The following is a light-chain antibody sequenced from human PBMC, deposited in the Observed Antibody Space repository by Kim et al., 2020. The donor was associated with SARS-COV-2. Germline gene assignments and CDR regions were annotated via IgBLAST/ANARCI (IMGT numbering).Light chain of an antibody. J-gene: IGLJ2*01. CDR2: GSR. Sequence: GQRVTSFWSGSKSNLGVKTVNWYQPLPGAAPKPLIFGSRERPSGVPDRFSGSHSGTSASLAISGLQSEDEADYYCAAWDDSLSGRIFGGGTQLTVL. V-gene: IGLV1-44*01. CDR1: KSNLGVKT. CDR3: AAWDDSLSGRI.